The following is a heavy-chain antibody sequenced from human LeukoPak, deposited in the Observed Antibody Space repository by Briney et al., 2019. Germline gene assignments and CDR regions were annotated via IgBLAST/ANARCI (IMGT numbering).Heavy chain of an antibody. V-gene: IGHV1-69*06. Sequence: ASVKVSCKASGGTFSSYAISWVRQAPGQGLEWVGGIIPIFGTANYAQKFQGRVTITADKSTSTAYMELSSLRSEDTAVYYCARDPPRITMVRGYYMDVWGKGTTVTVSS. CDR2: IIPIFGTA. D-gene: IGHD3-10*01. CDR1: GGTFSSYA. J-gene: IGHJ6*03. CDR3: ARDPPRITMVRGYYMDV.